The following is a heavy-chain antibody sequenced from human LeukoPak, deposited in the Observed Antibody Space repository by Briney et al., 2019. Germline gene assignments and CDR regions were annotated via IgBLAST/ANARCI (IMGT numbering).Heavy chain of an antibody. V-gene: IGHV3-48*01. CDR2: ISSSSTTI. CDR1: GFIFSSYR. J-gene: IGHJ4*02. CDR3: ARGTYPFDY. Sequence: GGSLRLSCVGSGFIFSSYRMDWVRQAPGKGLEWISYISSSSTTIYYADSVKGRFTISRDDAKNSLYLQMNSLRAEDTAVYYCARGTYPFDYWGQGTLVTVSS.